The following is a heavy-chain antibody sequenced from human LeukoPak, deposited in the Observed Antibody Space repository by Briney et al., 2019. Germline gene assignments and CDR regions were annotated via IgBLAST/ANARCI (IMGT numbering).Heavy chain of an antibody. CDR2: IRSKSYGGTA. D-gene: IGHD2-15*01. J-gene: IGHJ5*02. Sequence: RPGGSLRLSCRTSGFTFGDYALSWFRQAPGKGLEWVGFIRSKSYGGTAEYAASVKDRFTISRDDSTRIAYLQMKSLKTEDTGVYYCGRAPRPVAWNWFDPWGQGTLVTVSS. CDR3: GRAPRPVAWNWFDP. V-gene: IGHV3-49*03. CDR1: GFTFGDYA.